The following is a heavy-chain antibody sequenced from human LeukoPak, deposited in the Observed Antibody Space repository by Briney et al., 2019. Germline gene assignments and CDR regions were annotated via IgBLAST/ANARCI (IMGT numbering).Heavy chain of an antibody. CDR2: IYYSGST. CDR3: ARGTHYGDSAFDI. V-gene: IGHV4-59*01. J-gene: IGHJ3*02. CDR1: GGSISSYY. Sequence: PSETLSLTCTVSGGSISSYYWSWIRQPPGKGLEWIGYIYYSGSTNYNPSLKSRVTISVDTSKNQFSLKLSSVTAADTAVYYCARGTHYGDSAFDIWGQGTMVTVSS. D-gene: IGHD4-17*01.